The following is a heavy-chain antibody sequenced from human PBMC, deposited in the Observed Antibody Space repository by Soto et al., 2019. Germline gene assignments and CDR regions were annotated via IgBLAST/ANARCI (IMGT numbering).Heavy chain of an antibody. CDR2: ISGSGGST. CDR1: GFTFSSYA. D-gene: IGHD5-18*01. J-gene: IGHJ6*02. V-gene: IGHV3-23*01. Sequence: DVQLLESGGGLVQPGGSLRLSCAASGFTFSSYAMCWVRQAPGKGLEWVSAISGSGGSTYYADSVKGRFTISRDNSKNTLYLQMNSLRAEDTAVYYCAKDGKERYSYGSYGMDVWGQGTTVTVSS. CDR3: AKDGKERYSYGSYGMDV.